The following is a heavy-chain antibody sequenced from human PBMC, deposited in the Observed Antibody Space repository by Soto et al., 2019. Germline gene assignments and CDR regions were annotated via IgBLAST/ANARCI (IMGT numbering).Heavy chain of an antibody. CDR3: ASQLFYGDYFDY. D-gene: IGHD4-17*01. CDR1: GGSVSSGSYY. Sequence: SETLSLTCTISGGSVSSGSYYWSWIRQPPGKGLEWIGYIYYSGSTNYNPSLKSRVTISVDTSKNQFSLKLSSVTAADTAVYYCASQLFYGDYFDYWGQGTLVTVSS. CDR2: IYYSGST. V-gene: IGHV4-61*01. J-gene: IGHJ4*02.